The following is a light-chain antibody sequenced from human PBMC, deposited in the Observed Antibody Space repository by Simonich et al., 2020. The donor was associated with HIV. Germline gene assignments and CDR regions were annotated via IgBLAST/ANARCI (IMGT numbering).Light chain of an antibody. V-gene: IGLV3-19*01. CDR2: SKN. J-gene: IGLJ3*02. CDR3: SSRDSSGNHRV. CDR1: SLRVYY. Sequence: SSELTQDPAVSVALGQTVRITCQGDSLRVYYASWYQQKPGQAPILVIYSKNNRPSGIPDRFSGSTSGNTASLTITGAQAEDEADYYCSSRDSSGNHRVFGGGTKLTVL.